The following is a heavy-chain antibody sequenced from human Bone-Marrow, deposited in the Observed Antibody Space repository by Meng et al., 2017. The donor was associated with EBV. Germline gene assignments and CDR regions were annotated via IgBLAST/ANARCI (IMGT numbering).Heavy chain of an antibody. D-gene: IGHD1-1*01. CDR2: IYHSGST. V-gene: IGHV4-4*02. J-gene: IGHJ4*02. CDR1: GGSISSSNW. Sequence: QQEAAPGLVTPSGTLSLTCAASGGSISSSNWWSWVRQPPGKGLEWIGEIYHSGSTNYNPSLKSRVTISVDKSKNQFSLKLSSVTAADTAVYYCLLQVQDDDYWGQGTLVTVSS. CDR3: LLQVQDDDY.